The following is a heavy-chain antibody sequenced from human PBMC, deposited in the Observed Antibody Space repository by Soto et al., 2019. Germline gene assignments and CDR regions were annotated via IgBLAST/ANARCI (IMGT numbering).Heavy chain of an antibody. CDR1: GFTFNSYS. CDR3: ARAGYYGSGILL. CDR2: ISSSSSTI. Sequence: EVQLVESGGGLVQPGGSLRLSCAASGFTFNSYSMNWVRQAPGKGLEWVSYISSSSSTIYYSDSVKGRFTISRDNAKNSLYLQMNSLRDEDTAVYYCARAGYYGSGILLWGQETLVTVSS. J-gene: IGHJ4*02. V-gene: IGHV3-48*02. D-gene: IGHD3-10*01.